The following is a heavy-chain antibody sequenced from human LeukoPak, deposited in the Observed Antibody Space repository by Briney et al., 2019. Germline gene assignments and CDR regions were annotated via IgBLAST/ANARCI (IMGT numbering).Heavy chain of an antibody. CDR3: ARLLGESTIYDL. Sequence: GGSLRLSCAASGFTFSNYAMSWVRQAPGKGLEWVASIRQNGNEKYYLDSVRGRFIISRDNAEKSASLQMSSLRDEDTAIYYCARLLGESTIYDLWGQGTLVTVSS. D-gene: IGHD3-16*01. CDR2: IRQNGNEK. CDR1: GFTFSNYA. J-gene: IGHJ5*02. V-gene: IGHV3-7*01.